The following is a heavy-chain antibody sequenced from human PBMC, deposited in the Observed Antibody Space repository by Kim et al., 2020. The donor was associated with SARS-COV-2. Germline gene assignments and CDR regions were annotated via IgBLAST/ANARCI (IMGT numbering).Heavy chain of an antibody. Sequence: GGSLRLSCAASGFTFSSYGMHWVRQAPGKGLEWVAVIWYDGSNKYYADSVKGRFTISRDNSKNTLYLQMNSLRAEDTAVYYCARDYDSSGYYPYPSAFDIWGQGTMVTVSS. J-gene: IGHJ3*02. V-gene: IGHV3-33*01. CDR2: IWYDGSNK. CDR3: ARDYDSSGYYPYPSAFDI. D-gene: IGHD3-22*01. CDR1: GFTFSSYG.